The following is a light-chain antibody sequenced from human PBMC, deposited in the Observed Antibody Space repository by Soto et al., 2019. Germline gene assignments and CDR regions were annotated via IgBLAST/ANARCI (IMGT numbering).Light chain of an antibody. J-gene: IGKJ3*01. Sequence: EIVLTQSPGTLSLSPGERATLSCRASQSLSINSLAWYQQKPGQSPRLLVYGASPRDTGIPDRFRGSGSGTDFALTISSLEPEDFAMYYCQQYDGSPLTFGRGTKVDIK. CDR1: QSLSINS. CDR2: GAS. V-gene: IGKV3-20*01. CDR3: QQYDGSPLT.